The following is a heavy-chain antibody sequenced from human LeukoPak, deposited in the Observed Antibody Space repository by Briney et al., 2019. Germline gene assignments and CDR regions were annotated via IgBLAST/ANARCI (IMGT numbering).Heavy chain of an antibody. CDR2: IYYSGST. V-gene: IGHV4-59*01. Sequence: PSETLSLTCTVSGGSISSYYWSWIRQPPGKGLEWIGCIYYSGSTNYNPSLKSRVTISVDTSKNQFSLKLSSVTAADTAVYYCARGGDYYDIDYWGQGTLVTVSS. CDR3: ARGGDYYDIDY. D-gene: IGHD3-22*01. J-gene: IGHJ4*02. CDR1: GGSISSYY.